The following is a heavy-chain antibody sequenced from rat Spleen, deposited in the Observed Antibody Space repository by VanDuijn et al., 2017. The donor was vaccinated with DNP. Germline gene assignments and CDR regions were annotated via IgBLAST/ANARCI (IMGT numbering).Heavy chain of an antibody. Sequence: EVQLVESGGGLVQPGRSMKLSCAASGFNFNAYWMGWVRQAPGTGLEWIGQINKDSNTIHYTPSLKDKFTISRDNAQNTLYLQMNKLGSEDTAIYHCAKGPNYGGWSDYFDYWGQGVMVTVSS. V-gene: IGHV4-2*01. CDR3: AKGPNYGGWSDYFDY. D-gene: IGHD1-11*01. CDR2: INKDSNTI. J-gene: IGHJ2*01. CDR1: GFNFNAYW.